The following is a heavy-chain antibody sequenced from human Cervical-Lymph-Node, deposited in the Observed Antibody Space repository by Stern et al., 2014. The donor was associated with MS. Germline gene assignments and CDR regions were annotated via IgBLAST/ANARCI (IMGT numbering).Heavy chain of an antibody. CDR1: GFSFGAYS. V-gene: IGHV3-30-3*01. D-gene: IGHD5-24*01. J-gene: IGHJ4*02. CDR2: ISYDGIIE. CDR3: ARDSKDGYTFGVFDY. Sequence: DQLVESGGGVVQPGKSLRLSCAASGFSFGAYSMNWVRQAPGKGLEWVAVISYDGIIEYYADSVKGRFTISRDNSKNTLYLQMSSLRVEDTAVYYCARDSKDGYTFGVFDYWGQGTLVTVSS.